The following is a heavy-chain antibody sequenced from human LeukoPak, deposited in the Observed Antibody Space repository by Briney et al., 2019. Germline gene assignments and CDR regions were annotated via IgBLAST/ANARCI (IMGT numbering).Heavy chain of an antibody. CDR3: AKCLTYDGEGRLRYFDWLLPGAIDY. J-gene: IGHJ4*02. V-gene: IGHV3-23*01. Sequence: GGSLRLSCAASGFTFSSYAMSWVRQAPGKGLEWVAAISVSGGSTYYADSVKGRFTISRDNSKNTLYLQMNSLRAEDTAVYYCAKCLTYDGEGRLRYFDWLLPGAIDYWGQGTLVTVSS. CDR1: GFTFSSYA. D-gene: IGHD3-9*01. CDR2: ISVSGGST.